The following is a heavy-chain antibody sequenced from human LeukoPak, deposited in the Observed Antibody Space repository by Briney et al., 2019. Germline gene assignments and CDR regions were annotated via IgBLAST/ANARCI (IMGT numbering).Heavy chain of an antibody. CDR2: ISYDGSNR. Sequence: GRSLRPSCAASGFTFSSFGMHWVRQAPGKGLEWVAIISYDGSNRKYADSVKGRFTISRDNSKNTLYLQMDSLRAEDTAVYYCARDEWRAGTTTGSFDFCGQGTLVTVSS. D-gene: IGHD1-26*01. V-gene: IGHV3-30*03. CDR1: GFTFSSFG. CDR3: ARDEWRAGTTTGSFDF. J-gene: IGHJ4*02.